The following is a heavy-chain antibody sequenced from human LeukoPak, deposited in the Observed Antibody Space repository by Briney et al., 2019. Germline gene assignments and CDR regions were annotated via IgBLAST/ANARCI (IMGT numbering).Heavy chain of an antibody. J-gene: IGHJ3*02. CDR3: ASETSGRLSDAFDI. D-gene: IGHD6-19*01. CDR1: GFTVSSNF. Sequence: GGSLRLSCAASGFTVSSNFMSRVRQAPGKGLEWVSVIYSGSSTYYADSVKGRFTISRDNSKNTLYFQMNSLRAEDTAVYYCASETSGRLSDAFDIWGQGTMVTVSS. V-gene: IGHV3-53*01. CDR2: IYSGSST.